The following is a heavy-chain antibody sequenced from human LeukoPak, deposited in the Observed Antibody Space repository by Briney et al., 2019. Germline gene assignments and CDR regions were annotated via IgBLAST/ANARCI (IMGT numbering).Heavy chain of an antibody. CDR2: IRYDGSNK. D-gene: IGHD4-17*01. V-gene: IGHV3-30*02. J-gene: IGHJ4*02. Sequence: PGGSLRLSCAASGFTFSSYGMHWVRQAPGKGLEWVTFIRYDGSNKYYADSVKGRLTISRDNSKNTLYLQMNSLRAEDTAVYYCAKSHDYGDLNYFDYWGQGTLVTVSS. CDR1: GFTFSSYG. CDR3: AKSHDYGDLNYFDY.